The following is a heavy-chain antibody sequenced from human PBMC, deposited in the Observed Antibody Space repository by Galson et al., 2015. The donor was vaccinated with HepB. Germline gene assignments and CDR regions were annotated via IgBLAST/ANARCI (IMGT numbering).Heavy chain of an antibody. Sequence: SVKVSCKASGYTFISYGISWVRQAPGQGLEWMGWISAYNGNTNYAQKLQGRVTMTTDTSTSTAYMELRSLRSDDTAVYYCARDRGPYNWNYAGYWGQGTLVTVSS. V-gene: IGHV1-18*01. J-gene: IGHJ4*02. D-gene: IGHD1-7*01. CDR2: ISAYNGNT. CDR1: GYTFISYG. CDR3: ARDRGPYNWNYAGY.